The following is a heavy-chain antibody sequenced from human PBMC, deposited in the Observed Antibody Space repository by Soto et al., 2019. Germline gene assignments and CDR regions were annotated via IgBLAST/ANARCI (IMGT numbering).Heavy chain of an antibody. CDR2: IYYSGST. J-gene: IGHJ3*02. CDR3: ARLTMAQDAFDI. Sequence: PSETLSLTCTVSGGSISSGGYYWSWIRQHPGKGLEWIGYIYYSGSTYYSPSLKSRVTISVDTSKNQFSLKLSSVTAADTAVYYCARLTMAQDAFDIWGQGTMVTVSS. CDR1: GGSISSGGYY. D-gene: IGHD3-10*01. V-gene: IGHV4-31*03.